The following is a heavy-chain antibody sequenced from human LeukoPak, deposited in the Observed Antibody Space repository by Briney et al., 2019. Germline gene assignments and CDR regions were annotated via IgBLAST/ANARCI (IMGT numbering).Heavy chain of an antibody. V-gene: IGHV3-11*01. CDR1: GFTVSSNY. Sequence: PGGSLRLSCAASGFTVSSNYMSWVRQAPGKGLEWVAYISRSDGMVYYADSVKGRFTVSVENAKSSLFLQMNTLRAEDSAVYYCARGPNHYDYYDLDVWGQGTTVIVSS. CDR2: ISRSDGMV. J-gene: IGHJ6*02. CDR3: ARGPNHYDYYDLDV.